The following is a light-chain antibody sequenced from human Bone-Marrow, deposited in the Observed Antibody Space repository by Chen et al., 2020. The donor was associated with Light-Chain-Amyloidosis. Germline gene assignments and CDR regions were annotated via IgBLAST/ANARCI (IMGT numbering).Light chain of an antibody. CDR3: QAWDSRV. Sequence: SYELTQPPSVSVSPGQTASITCSGDKLGDNYACWYQQKPGQSPVLVIYQDSKRPSGIPERFSGSNSGNTATLTISGTQAMDEADYYCQAWDSRVFGTGTKVTVL. V-gene: IGLV3-1*01. J-gene: IGLJ1*01. CDR2: QDS. CDR1: KLGDNY.